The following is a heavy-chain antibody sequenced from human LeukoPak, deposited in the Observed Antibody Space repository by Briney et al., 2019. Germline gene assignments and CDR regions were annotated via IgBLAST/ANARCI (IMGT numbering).Heavy chain of an antibody. CDR2: VANSGVDT. CDR3: AKSHSVAQRGYFDY. J-gene: IGHJ4*02. D-gene: IGHD4-23*01. Sequence: GGSLRLTCAASGFTFTTYAMSWVRQAPGKGLEWVSTVANSGVDTYYADSVRGRFTISRDNSRNTVYLQINSLRAEDTAVYYCAKSHSVAQRGYFDYWGQGTLVTVSS. CDR1: GFTFTTYA. V-gene: IGHV3-23*01.